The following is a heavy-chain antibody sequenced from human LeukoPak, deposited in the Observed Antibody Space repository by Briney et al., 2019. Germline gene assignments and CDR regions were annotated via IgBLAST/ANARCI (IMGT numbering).Heavy chain of an antibody. CDR1: GGSISSSSYY. J-gene: IGHJ4*02. CDR2: IYYSGST. CDR3: ARSPLLRYFDWLLSPHIFDY. V-gene: IGHV4-39*01. Sequence: SETLSLTCTVSGGSISSSSYYWGWIRQPPGKGLGWIGSIYYSGSTYYNPSPKSRVTISLDTSENQFSLKLSSVTAADTAVYYCARSPLLRYFDWLLSPHIFDYWGQGTLVTVSS. D-gene: IGHD3-9*01.